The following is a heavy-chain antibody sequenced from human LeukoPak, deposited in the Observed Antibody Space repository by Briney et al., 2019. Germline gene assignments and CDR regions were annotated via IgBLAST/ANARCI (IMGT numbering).Heavy chain of an antibody. J-gene: IGHJ4*02. D-gene: IGHD4-17*01. Sequence: PGGSLRLSCAASGFTFSSYEMNWVRQAPGKGLEWVSYISSSGSTIYYADSVKGRFTFSRDNAKNSLYLQMNSLRAEDTAVYYCARGGDDYGDYGAGFDYWGQGTLVTVSS. CDR3: ARGGDDYGDYGAGFDY. V-gene: IGHV3-48*03. CDR1: GFTFSSYE. CDR2: ISSSGSTI.